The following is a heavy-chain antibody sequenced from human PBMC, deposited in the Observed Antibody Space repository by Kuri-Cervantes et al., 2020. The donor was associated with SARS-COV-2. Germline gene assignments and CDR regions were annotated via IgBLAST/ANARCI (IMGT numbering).Heavy chain of an antibody. Sequence: SETLSLTCTVSGGSISSYYWSWIRQPPGKGLEWIGCIYYSGSTNYNPSLKSRVTISVDTSKNQFSLKLSSVTAADTAVYYCARAGEWLFGDAFDIWGQGTMVTVSS. CDR2: IYYSGST. J-gene: IGHJ3*02. V-gene: IGHV4-59*01. D-gene: IGHD3-3*01. CDR3: ARAGEWLFGDAFDI. CDR1: GGSISSYY.